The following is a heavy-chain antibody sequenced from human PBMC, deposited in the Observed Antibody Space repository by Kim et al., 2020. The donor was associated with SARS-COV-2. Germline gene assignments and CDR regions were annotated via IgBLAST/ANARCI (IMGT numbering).Heavy chain of an antibody. J-gene: IGHJ3*02. Sequence: ADSVKGRFTISRDNSKNTLYLQMNSLRAEDTAVYYCAKGCNWKSFDAFDIWGQGTMVTVSS. D-gene: IGHD1-20*01. V-gene: IGHV3-23*01. CDR3: AKGCNWKSFDAFDI.